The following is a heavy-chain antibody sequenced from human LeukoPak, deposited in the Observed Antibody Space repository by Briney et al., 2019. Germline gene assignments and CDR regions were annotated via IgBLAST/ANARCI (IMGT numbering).Heavy chain of an antibody. CDR3: ARDQYYYDSSGYLFDY. J-gene: IGHJ4*02. V-gene: IGHV4-4*07. D-gene: IGHD3-22*01. CDR1: GGSISSYY. CDR2: IHTRST. Sequence: SETLSLTCTVSGGSISSYYWSWIRQPAGKGLEWIGRIHTRSTNYNPSLKSRVTMSVDTSRNQFSLKLSSVTAADTAVYYCARDQYYYDSSGYLFDYWGQGTLVTVSS.